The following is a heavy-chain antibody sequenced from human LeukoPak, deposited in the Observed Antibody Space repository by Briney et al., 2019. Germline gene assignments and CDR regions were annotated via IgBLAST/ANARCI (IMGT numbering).Heavy chain of an antibody. Sequence: SETLSLTCAVSGYSISSGYYWGWIRQPPGKGLEWIGSIYHSGSTYYNPSLKSRVTISVDTSKNQFSLKLSSVTAADTAVYYCAANNPVVPAAMPLGYWGQGTLVTVSS. CDR2: IYHSGST. V-gene: IGHV4-38-2*01. J-gene: IGHJ4*02. D-gene: IGHD2-2*01. CDR3: AANNPVVPAAMPLGY. CDR1: GYSISSGYY.